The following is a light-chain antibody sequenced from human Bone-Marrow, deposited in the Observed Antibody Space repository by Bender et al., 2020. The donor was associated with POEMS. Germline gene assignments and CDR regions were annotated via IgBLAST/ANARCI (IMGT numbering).Light chain of an antibody. J-gene: IGLJ3*02. CDR3: CSYGGNYVLEV. V-gene: IGLV3-21*02. CDR2: DDS. Sequence: SYILTQPPSVSVAPGQTAKITCGGNHIGGKSVYWYRQRPGQAPKLVVYDDSDRPSGIPERFSGSNSGNTASLTISGLQAEDEADYYCCSYGGNYVLEVFGGGTKLTVL. CDR1: HIGGKS.